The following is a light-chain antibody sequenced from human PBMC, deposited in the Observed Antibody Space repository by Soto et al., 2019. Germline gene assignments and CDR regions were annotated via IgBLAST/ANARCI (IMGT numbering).Light chain of an antibody. CDR3: QVWDSSSDPPYV. CDR2: YDS. CDR1: NIGSKS. J-gene: IGLJ1*01. V-gene: IGLV3-21*04. Sequence: SYELTQPPSVSVAPGKTARITCGGNNIGSKSVHWYQQKPGQAPVLVIYYDSDRPSGIPERFSGSNSGNTATLTISRVEAGDEAASYCQVWDSSSDPPYVFGTGTKVTVL.